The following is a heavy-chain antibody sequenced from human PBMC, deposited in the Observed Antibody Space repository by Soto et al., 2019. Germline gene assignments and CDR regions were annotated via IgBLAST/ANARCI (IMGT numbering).Heavy chain of an antibody. CDR3: AKGFRSLEWYSLAPFDY. CDR1: GFTFDTYA. V-gene: IGHV3-23*01. J-gene: IGHJ4*02. D-gene: IGHD3-3*01. Sequence: GSLRLSCVASGFTFDTYALNWVRQAPGKGLEWVSAIGSSGSTYYADSVKGRFTISRDTPKKTLYLQMNSLRVEDTAEYYCAKGFRSLEWYSLAPFDYWGQGALVTVSS. CDR2: IGSSGST.